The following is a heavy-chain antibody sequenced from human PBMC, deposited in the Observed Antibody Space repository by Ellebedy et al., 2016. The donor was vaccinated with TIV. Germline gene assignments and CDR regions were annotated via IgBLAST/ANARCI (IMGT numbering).Heavy chain of an antibody. CDR1: GFTFSSYS. CDR3: ARDYYDSSGYFDY. V-gene: IGHV3-21*01. D-gene: IGHD3-22*01. J-gene: IGHJ4*02. Sequence: PGGSLRLSCAASGFTFSSYSMNWVRQAPGKGLEWVSSITSSSSTYIYYADSVKARFTISRDNAKNSLYLQMNSLRAEDTAVYYCARDYYDSSGYFDYWGQGTLVTVSS. CDR2: ITSSSSTYI.